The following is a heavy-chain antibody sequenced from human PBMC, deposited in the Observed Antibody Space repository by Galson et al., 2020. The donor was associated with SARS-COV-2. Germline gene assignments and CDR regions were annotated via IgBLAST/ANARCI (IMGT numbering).Heavy chain of an antibody. D-gene: IGHD3-3*01. Sequence: ETLSPTCAASGFTFSSYSMNWVRQAPGKGLEWVSYISSSSSTIYYADSVKGRFTISRDNAKNSLYLQMNSLRDEDTAVYYCARAARGRLRFLEWLLSFDYWGQGTLVTVSS. CDR2: ISSSSSTI. CDR3: ARAARGRLRFLEWLLSFDY. V-gene: IGHV3-48*02. J-gene: IGHJ4*02. CDR1: GFTFSSYS.